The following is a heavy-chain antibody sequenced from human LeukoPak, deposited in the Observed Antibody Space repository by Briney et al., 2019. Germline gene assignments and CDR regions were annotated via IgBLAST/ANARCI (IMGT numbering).Heavy chain of an antibody. J-gene: IGHJ3*02. Sequence: ASVKVSCKASGYTFTGYYMHWARQAPGQGLEWMGWINPNSGGTNYAQKFQGRVTMTRDTSISTAYMELSRLRSDDTAVYYCARDGCSCDAFDIWGQGTMATVSS. CDR1: GYTFTGYY. V-gene: IGHV1-2*02. CDR3: ARDGCSCDAFDI. D-gene: IGHD2-15*01. CDR2: INPNSGGT.